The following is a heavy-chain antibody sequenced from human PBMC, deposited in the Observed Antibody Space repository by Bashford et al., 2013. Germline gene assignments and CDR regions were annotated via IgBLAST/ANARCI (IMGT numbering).Heavy chain of an antibody. D-gene: IGHD5-18*01. CDR3: ASGGYSYRFDY. V-gene: IGHV4-59*01. CDR1: GGSISSYY. J-gene: IGHJ4*02. Sequence: SSETLSLTCTVSGGSISSYYWSWIRQPPGKGLEWIGYIYYSGSTNYNPSLKSRVTISVDTSKNQFSLKLSSVTAADTAVYYCASGGYSYRFDYWGQGTLVTVSS. CDR2: IYYSGST.